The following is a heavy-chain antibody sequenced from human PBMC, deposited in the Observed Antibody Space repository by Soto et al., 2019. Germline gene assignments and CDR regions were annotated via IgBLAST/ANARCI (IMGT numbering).Heavy chain of an antibody. V-gene: IGHV3-48*02. CDR2: IRSTSDAT. D-gene: IGHD6-25*01. Sequence: GGSLRLSCTASGFTFSSYTMNWVRQAPGKGLEWVSNIRSTSDATYYADSVKGRFTISRDNAKNSLHLQMNSLRDEDTAVYYCVRDAAYAFDIWGQGTMVTVSS. J-gene: IGHJ3*02. CDR1: GFTFSSYT. CDR3: VRDAAYAFDI.